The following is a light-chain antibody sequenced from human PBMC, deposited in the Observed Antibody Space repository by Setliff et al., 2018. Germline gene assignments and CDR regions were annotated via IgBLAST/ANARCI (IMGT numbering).Light chain of an antibody. CDR3: CSYAGSYTFYV. J-gene: IGLJ1*01. CDR2: EVS. CDR1: SRDIGAYNS. V-gene: IGLV2-11*01. Sequence: QSALAQPPSASGSPGQSLTISCTGTSRDIGAYNSVSWYQQHPGKAPKLMIYEVSKRPSGVPDRFSGSKSGNTASLIISGLQAEDEADYYCCSYAGSYTFYVFGTGTKVTVL.